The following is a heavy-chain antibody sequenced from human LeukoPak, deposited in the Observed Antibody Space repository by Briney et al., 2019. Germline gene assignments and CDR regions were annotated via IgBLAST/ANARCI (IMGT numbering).Heavy chain of an antibody. CDR1: GFTVSSNY. CDR2: IYSGGST. D-gene: IGHD3-22*01. V-gene: IGHV3-53*01. CDR3: ARVRSSGYYVFDY. Sequence: PGGSLRLSCAASGFTVSSNYMSWVRQAPGKGLEWVSVIYSGGSTYYADSVKGRFTISRDNSKNTLYLQMNSLRAEDTAVYYCARVRSSGYYVFDYWGQGTLVTVSS. J-gene: IGHJ4*02.